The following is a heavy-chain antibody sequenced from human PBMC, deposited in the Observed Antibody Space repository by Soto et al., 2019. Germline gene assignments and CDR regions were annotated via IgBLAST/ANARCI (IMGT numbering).Heavy chain of an antibody. J-gene: IGHJ4*02. CDR3: ARGWGYDSNDYYYAY. CDR2: IIPIFGTA. Sequence: QVQLVQSGAEVRKPGSSVKVSCKASGGTFSRHALSWVRQAPGQGLEWMGGIIPIFGTANHAQKFQGRVTIIADESTSTVDMDLSSLRSEDTAMYYCARGWGYDSNDYYYAYWGQGSLVIVSS. D-gene: IGHD3-22*01. CDR1: GGTFSRHA. V-gene: IGHV1-69*01.